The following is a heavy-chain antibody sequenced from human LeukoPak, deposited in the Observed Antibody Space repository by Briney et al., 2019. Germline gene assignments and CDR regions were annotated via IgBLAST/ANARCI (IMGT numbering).Heavy chain of an antibody. CDR2: MYYSGST. D-gene: IGHD5-24*01. Sequence: PSETLSLTCTVSGGSIKSTTYYWGWIRQPPGKGLEWIGSMYYSGSTHYNPSLKSRVTISVDTSKNQLSLKLTSVTAADTAVYYCARDRDGYNMFGDWGQGTLVTVSS. CDR3: ARDRDGYNMFGD. J-gene: IGHJ4*02. CDR1: GGSIKSTTYY. V-gene: IGHV4-39*07.